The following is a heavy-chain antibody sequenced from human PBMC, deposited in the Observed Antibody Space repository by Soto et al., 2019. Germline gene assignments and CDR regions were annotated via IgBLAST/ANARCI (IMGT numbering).Heavy chain of an antibody. CDR1: GFTFSSYW. V-gene: IGHV3-7*01. Sequence: GGSLRLSCAASGFTFSSYWMSWVRQAPGKGLEWVANIKQDGSEKYYVDSVKGRFTISRDNAKNSLYLQMNSLRAEDTAVYYCARDTSYDFWGGAFDIWGQGTMVTVSS. J-gene: IGHJ3*02. CDR3: ARDTSYDFWGGAFDI. D-gene: IGHD3-3*01. CDR2: IKQDGSEK.